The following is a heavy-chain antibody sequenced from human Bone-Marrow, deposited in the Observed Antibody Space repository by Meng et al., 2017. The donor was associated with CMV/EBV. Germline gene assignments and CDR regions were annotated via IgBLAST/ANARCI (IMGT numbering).Heavy chain of an antibody. D-gene: IGHD6-13*01. Sequence: GESLKISCAMSGFTLNNFHMHWVRQAPGRGLEWVAFIRDDGNDIHYGDSVRGRFTISRDNSKNTLYLQMNSLRAEDTAVYYCANPASSSWPNWFDPWGQGTLVTVSS. V-gene: IGHV3-30*02. CDR3: ANPASSSWPNWFDP. CDR2: IRDDGNDI. J-gene: IGHJ5*02. CDR1: GFTLNNFH.